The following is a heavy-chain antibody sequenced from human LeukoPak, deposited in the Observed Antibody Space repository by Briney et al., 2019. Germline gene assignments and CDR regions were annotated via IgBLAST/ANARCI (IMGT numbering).Heavy chain of an antibody. CDR1: GFTFSSYW. CDR2: IKQDGSEK. D-gene: IGHD5-12*01. J-gene: IGHJ4*02. CDR3: ARDYGGYSGYDYDPSYFDY. Sequence: GGSLRLSCAASGFTFSSYWMSWVRQAPGKGLEWVANIKQDGSEKYYVDSVKGRFTISRDNAKNSLYLQMNSLRAEDTAVYYCARDYGGYSGYDYDPSYFDYWGQGTLVTVSS. V-gene: IGHV3-7*03.